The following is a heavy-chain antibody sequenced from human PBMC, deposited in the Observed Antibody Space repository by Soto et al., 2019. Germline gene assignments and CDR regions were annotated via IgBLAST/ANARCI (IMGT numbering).Heavy chain of an antibody. D-gene: IGHD2-15*01. CDR3: ASLKDSVGSHVDY. V-gene: IGHV3-23*01. CDR1: GFTFSSYV. J-gene: IGHJ4*02. CDR2: ISDSGGNT. Sequence: EVQLLESGGGLVQPGGSLRLSCAASGFTFSSYVMSWVRQAPGKGLEWVSGISDSGGNTYYADSVKGRFTVSRDNSKNTVHLQMNSLRAEDTAVYFCASLKDSVGSHVDYWGQGTLVTVSS.